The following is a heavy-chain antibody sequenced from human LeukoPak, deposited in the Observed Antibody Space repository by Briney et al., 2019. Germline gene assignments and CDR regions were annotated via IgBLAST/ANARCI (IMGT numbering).Heavy chain of an antibody. V-gene: IGHV3-53*01. CDR3: AAAEGNYYFDY. Sequence: PGGSLRLSCAASGFRVSIKYMSWVRPAPGKGLEWVSVIYSGGDTYYADSVKGRFTSSRDNSKNTLYLQMSSLRAEDTAVYYCAAAEGNYYFDYWGQGTLVTVSS. CDR1: GFRVSIKY. D-gene: IGHD1-7*01. J-gene: IGHJ4*02. CDR2: IYSGGDT.